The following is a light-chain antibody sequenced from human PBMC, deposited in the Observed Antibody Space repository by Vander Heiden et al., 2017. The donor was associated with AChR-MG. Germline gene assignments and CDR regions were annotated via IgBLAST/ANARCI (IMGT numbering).Light chain of an antibody. J-gene: IGKJ5*01. CDR1: QSISSY. Sequence: DIQMTQSPSSLSASVGDTVTITCRASQSISSYLNWYQQKPGKAPKLLIYAASSLQSGVPSRFSGSGSGTDFTLTISSLQPEEFATYYCQQSYSTPSITVGQGTRLEIK. CDR3: QQSYSTPSIT. V-gene: IGKV1-39*01. CDR2: AAS.